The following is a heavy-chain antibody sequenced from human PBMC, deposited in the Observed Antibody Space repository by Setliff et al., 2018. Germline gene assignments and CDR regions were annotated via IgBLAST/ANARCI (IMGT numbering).Heavy chain of an antibody. D-gene: IGHD3-9*01. CDR2: IIPILGIA. V-gene: IGHV1-69*10. CDR1: GGTFSSYA. CDR3: AREGYYDILTGYPGPLYGMDV. Sequence: SVKVSCKASGGTFSSYAISWVRQAPGQGLEWMGGIIPILGIANYAQKFQGRVTMTRDTSISTAYMELSRLRSEDTAVYYCAREGYYDILTGYPGPLYGMDVWGQGTTVTVSS. J-gene: IGHJ6*02.